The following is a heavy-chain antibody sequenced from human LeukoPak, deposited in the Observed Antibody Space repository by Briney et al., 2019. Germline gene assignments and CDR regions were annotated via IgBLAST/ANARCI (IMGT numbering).Heavy chain of an antibody. CDR2: INPNSGGP. Sequence: ASVTVSFTASGYTFTVYYMHWVRQARGQGREWMGWINPNSGGPNYAQKFQGRVTMTRDTSISTAYMELSRLRSDDTAVYYCARDLLWFGDLDWFDPWGQGTLVTVSS. J-gene: IGHJ5*02. CDR1: GYTFTVYY. D-gene: IGHD3-10*01. V-gene: IGHV1-2*02. CDR3: ARDLLWFGDLDWFDP.